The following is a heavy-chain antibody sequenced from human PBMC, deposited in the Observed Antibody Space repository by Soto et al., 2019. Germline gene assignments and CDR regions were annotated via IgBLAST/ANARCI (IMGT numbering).Heavy chain of an antibody. CDR2: ISAYNGNT. V-gene: IGHV1-18*01. D-gene: IGHD6-6*01. CDR3: ARDFDAARVPPPYYYGMDV. Sequence: QVQLVQSGAEVKKPGASVKVSCKASGYTFTSYGISWVRQAPGQGLEWMGWISAYNGNTNYAQKLQGRVTMTTDTSTITAYMELRSLSSDDTAVYYCARDFDAARVPPPYYYGMDVWGQGTTVTVSS. J-gene: IGHJ6*02. CDR1: GYTFTSYG.